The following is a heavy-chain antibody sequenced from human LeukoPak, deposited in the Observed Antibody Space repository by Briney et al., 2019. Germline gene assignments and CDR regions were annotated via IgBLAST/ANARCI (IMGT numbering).Heavy chain of an antibody. CDR2: INIGGTNT. J-gene: IGHJ5*02. CDR3: ATDGAGFDT. Sequence: PGRALRLSCAASGFTFRSYGMHWVPQTPGKGLEWLSYINIGGTNTHYADSVKGRFTISRDNAKKSLYLEMNNLRAEDTAVYYCATDGAGFDTWGQGVLVTVSS. CDR1: GFTFRSYG. V-gene: IGHV3-48*04.